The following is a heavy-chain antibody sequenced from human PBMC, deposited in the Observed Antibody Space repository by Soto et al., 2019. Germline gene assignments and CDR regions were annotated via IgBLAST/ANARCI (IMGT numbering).Heavy chain of an antibody. D-gene: IGHD4-17*01. J-gene: IGHJ6*02. CDR3: ARMNVDSYQFYYAMDV. V-gene: IGHV2-26*01. CDR2: IFSDNER. Sequence: PGPTLVNPTETLTLTCTVSGFSLTTGKMGVSWIRQPPGKALEWLAHIFSDNERSYSTSLQGRLTISKDTSGSQVVLSMTNVDPVDTATYYCARMNVDSYQFYYAMDVWGQGTTVTVSS. CDR1: GFSLTTGKMG.